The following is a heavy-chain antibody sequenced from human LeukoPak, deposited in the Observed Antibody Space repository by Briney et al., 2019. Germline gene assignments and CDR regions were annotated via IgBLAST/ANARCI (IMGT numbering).Heavy chain of an antibody. Sequence: ASVTVSCKASGYTFTSYGISWVRQAPGQGLEWMGWISAYNGNTNYAQKLQGRVTMTTDTSTSTAYMELRSLRSDDTVVYYCARDPTIVVVLAAIPSWFDPWGQGTLVTVSS. CDR1: GYTFTSYG. CDR2: ISAYNGNT. J-gene: IGHJ5*02. D-gene: IGHD2-2*01. V-gene: IGHV1-18*01. CDR3: ARDPTIVVVLAAIPSWFDP.